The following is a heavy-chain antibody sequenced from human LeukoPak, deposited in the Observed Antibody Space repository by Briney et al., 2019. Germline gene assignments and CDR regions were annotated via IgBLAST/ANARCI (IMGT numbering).Heavy chain of an antibody. Sequence: SETLSLTCAVSGGSISPYYWSWIRQPPGKGLEWIGYIYYSGTTNYNPSLKSRVTISLDTSRTQYSLKLTSVSAADTAMYYCARDRGIDYYDSSGFGFDYWGQGTLVTVYS. V-gene: IGHV4-59*01. CDR2: IYYSGTT. J-gene: IGHJ4*02. D-gene: IGHD3-22*01. CDR1: GGSISPYY. CDR3: ARDRGIDYYDSSGFGFDY.